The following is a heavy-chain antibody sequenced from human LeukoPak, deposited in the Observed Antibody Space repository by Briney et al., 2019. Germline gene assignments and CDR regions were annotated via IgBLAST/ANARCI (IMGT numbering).Heavy chain of an antibody. V-gene: IGHV1-69*05. Sequence: SVKVSCKASGGTFSSYAISWVRQAPGQGLEWMGGIIPIFGTANYAQKFQGRVTITTDESTSTAYMELSSLRSEDTAAYYCAREVGYSGANWFDPWGQGTLVTVSS. CDR1: GGTFSSYA. J-gene: IGHJ5*02. CDR3: AREVGYSGANWFDP. CDR2: IIPIFGTA. D-gene: IGHD5-12*01.